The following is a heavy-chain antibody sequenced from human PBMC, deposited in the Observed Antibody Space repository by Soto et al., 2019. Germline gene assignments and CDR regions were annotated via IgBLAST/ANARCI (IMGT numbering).Heavy chain of an antibody. J-gene: IGHJ4*02. V-gene: IGHV1-18*01. CDR3: ARGRYGDY. CDR2: ISAHNGNT. Sequence: QVHLVQSGAEVKKPGASVKVSCKGSVYDFTTYGITWVRQAPGQGLEWMAWISAHNGNTDYAQKLQGRVTVTRDTSTSTAYMELRSLRSDDTAVYYCARGRYGDYWGQGALVTVSS. CDR1: VYDFTTYG. D-gene: IGHD1-1*01.